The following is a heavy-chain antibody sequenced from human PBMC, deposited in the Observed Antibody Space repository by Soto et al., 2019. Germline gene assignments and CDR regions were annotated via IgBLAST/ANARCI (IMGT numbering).Heavy chain of an antibody. V-gene: IGHV3-15*07. J-gene: IGHJ4*02. CDR3: SKDRFSTI. CDR2: IKTTAEGGTT. Sequence: GSLRLSCAASGFPFSNAWMNWVRQAPGKGLEWVGRIKTTAEGGTTDYAAPVKGRFTMSRDDSKNTLYLQMNSLKTEDTAVYYCSKDRFSTIWGQGTPVTVSS. D-gene: IGHD3-3*01. CDR1: GFPFSNAW.